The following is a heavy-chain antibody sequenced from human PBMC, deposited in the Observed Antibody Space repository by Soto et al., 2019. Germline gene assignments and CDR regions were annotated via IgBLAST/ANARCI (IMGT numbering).Heavy chain of an antibody. Sequence: QVQLQESGPGLVKPSQTLSLTCSVSGGSISSGGYYWSWIRQHPEKGLEWIGYIYYSGSTNYNPYFKRRVIISVDTSSNRFSLDLRSVTAADTAISYCAGHSASWQWFDYWGQGTLVTVSS. CDR1: GGSISSGGYY. CDR3: AGHSASWQWFDY. D-gene: IGHD1-26*01. CDR2: IYYSGST. J-gene: IGHJ5*01. V-gene: IGHV4-31*03.